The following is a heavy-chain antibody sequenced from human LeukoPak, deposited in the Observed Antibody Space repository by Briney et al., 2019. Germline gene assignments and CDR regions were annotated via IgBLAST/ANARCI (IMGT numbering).Heavy chain of an antibody. CDR2: IYYSGST. V-gene: IGHV4-59*01. J-gene: IGHJ4*02. CDR1: GGSISAYY. Sequence: KPSETLSLTCTVSGGSISAYYWSWIRQPPGKGLEWIGYIYYSGSTNYNPSLKSRVTISVDTSKNQFSLKLSSVTAADTAVYYCVCVSLRQEGLSFDYWGQGTLVTVSS. CDR3: VCVSLRQEGLSFDY. D-gene: IGHD5/OR15-5a*01.